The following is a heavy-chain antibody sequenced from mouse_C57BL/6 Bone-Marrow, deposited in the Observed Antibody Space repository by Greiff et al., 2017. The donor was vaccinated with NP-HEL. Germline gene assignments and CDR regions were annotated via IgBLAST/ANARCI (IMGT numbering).Heavy chain of an antibody. CDR3: ARSYYGSSLYYFDY. Sequence: DVMLVESGGGLVQPGGSLSLSCAASGFTFTDYYMSWVRQPPGKALEWLGFIRNKANGYTTEYSASVKGRFTISRDNSQSILYLQMNALGAEDSATYYCARSYYGSSLYYFDYWGQGTTLTVSS. D-gene: IGHD1-1*01. J-gene: IGHJ2*01. CDR1: GFTFTDYY. V-gene: IGHV7-3*01. CDR2: IRNKANGYTT.